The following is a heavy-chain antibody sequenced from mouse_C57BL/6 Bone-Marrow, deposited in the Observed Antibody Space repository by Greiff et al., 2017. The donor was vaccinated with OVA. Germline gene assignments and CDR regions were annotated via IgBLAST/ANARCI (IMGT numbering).Heavy chain of an antibody. CDR1: GYTFTDYN. CDR2: INPNNGGT. D-gene: IGHD1-1*01. V-gene: IGHV1-18*01. CDR3: AREGYDGSSYVGYAMDY. J-gene: IGHJ4*01. Sequence: VQLQQSGPELVKPGASVKIPCKASGYTFTDYNMDWVKQSHGKSLEWIGDINPNNGGTIYNQKFKGQATLTLDKSSSTAYMELRSLTSEDTAVYYCAREGYDGSSYVGYAMDYWGQGASVTVSS.